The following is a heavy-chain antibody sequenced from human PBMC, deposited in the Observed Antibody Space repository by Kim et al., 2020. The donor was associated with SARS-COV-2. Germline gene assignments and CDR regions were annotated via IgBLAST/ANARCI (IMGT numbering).Heavy chain of an antibody. Sequence: GGSLRLSCAASGFTFSSYWMSWVRQAPGKGLEWVANIKQDASEKYYVDSVKGRFTISRDNAKNSLYLQMNSLRAEDTAVYYCARAGGALLWFGELLGGPFDYWGQGTLVTVSS. J-gene: IGHJ4*02. V-gene: IGHV3-7*03. CDR1: GFTFSSYW. CDR2: IKQDASEK. CDR3: ARAGGALLWFGELLGGPFDY. D-gene: IGHD3-10*01.